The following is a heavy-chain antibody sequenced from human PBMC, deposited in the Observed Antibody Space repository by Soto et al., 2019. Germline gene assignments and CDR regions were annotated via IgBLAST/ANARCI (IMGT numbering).Heavy chain of an antibody. CDR2: IRSKTAGGAT. CDR3: AWSSRQFVH. CDR1: GFTFSYAW. D-gene: IGHD3-10*01. Sequence: GGSLRLSCAASGFTFSYAWMSWVRQTPGKGLEVVGRIRSKTAGGATEYAAPVKGRFTISRDDSENMIYLQMNSLKIEDTAIYYCAWSSRQFVHWCQGTLVTVSS. J-gene: IGHJ4*02. V-gene: IGHV3-15*01.